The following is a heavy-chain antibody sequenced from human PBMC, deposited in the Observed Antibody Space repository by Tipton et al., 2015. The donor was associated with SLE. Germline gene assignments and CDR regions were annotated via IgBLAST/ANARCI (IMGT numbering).Heavy chain of an antibody. CDR3: ARADSSGSILSDY. CDR2: IDHSGST. CDR1: GYSISSGYH. D-gene: IGHD3-22*01. V-gene: IGHV4-38-2*02. Sequence: TLSLTCSVSGYSISSGYHWGWIRQPPGKGLEWIGSIDHSGSTYYTPSLKSRVTISVDTSKNQFSLKLTSVTAADSAVYYCARADSSGSILSDYWGQGTLVTVSS. J-gene: IGHJ4*02.